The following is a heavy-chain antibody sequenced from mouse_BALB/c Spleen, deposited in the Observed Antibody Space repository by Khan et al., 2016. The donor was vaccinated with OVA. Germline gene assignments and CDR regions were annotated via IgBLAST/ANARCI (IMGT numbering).Heavy chain of an antibody. D-gene: IGHD1-1*01. CDR3: ARKNYYGYAMDY. J-gene: IGHJ4*01. V-gene: IGHV3-2*02. CDR2: ISYSGST. CDR1: GYSITSGYA. Sequence: VQLKESGPGLVKPSQSLSLTCTVTGYSITSGYAWNWIRQFPGNKLEWMGYISYSGSTSYNPSLRSRISITRDTSKNQFVLQLNSVTTEDTATYYYARKNYYGYAMDYWGQGTSVTGAS.